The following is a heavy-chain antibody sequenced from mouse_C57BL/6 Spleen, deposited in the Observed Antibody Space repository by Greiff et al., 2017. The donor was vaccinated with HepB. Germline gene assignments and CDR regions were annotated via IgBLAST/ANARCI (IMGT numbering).Heavy chain of an antibody. CDR3: TTDSTTVVGNFDY. CDR1: GFNIKDYY. V-gene: IGHV14-1*01. CDR2: IDPEDGDT. J-gene: IGHJ2*01. Sequence: EVQLQQSGAELVRPGASVKLSCTASGFNIKDYYMHWVKQRPEQGLEWIGRIDPEDGDTEYAPKFQGKATMTADTSSNTAYLQLSSLTSEDTAVYYCTTDSTTVVGNFDYWGQGTTLTVSS. D-gene: IGHD1-1*01.